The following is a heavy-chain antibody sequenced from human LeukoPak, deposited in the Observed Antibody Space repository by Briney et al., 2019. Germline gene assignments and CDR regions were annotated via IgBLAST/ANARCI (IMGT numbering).Heavy chain of an antibody. CDR2: IYTSGST. V-gene: IGHV4-61*02. CDR1: GDSISSGDYY. J-gene: IGHJ4*02. Sequence: SETLSLTCTVSGDSISSGDYYWSWIRQPAGKGLEWVGRIYTSGSTYDNPSLKSRVTISIDRSKNQFSLKLSSVTAADTAVYYCARGSDRGYSGYYRAYGGGDGYFDYWGQGTLVTVSS. D-gene: IGHD5-12*01. CDR3: ARGSDRGYSGYYRAYGGGDGYFDY.